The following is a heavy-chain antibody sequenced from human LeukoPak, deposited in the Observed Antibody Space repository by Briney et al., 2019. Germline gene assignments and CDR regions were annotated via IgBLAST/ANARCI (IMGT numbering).Heavy chain of an antibody. D-gene: IGHD6-13*01. Sequence: PGGSLRLSCAASGFTFDDYGMSWVRQAPGKGLEWVSGINWNGGSTVYADSVKGRFTISRDNAKNSLYLQMNSLRTEDTALYYCAKASIGYSSSWYVYSNYYYYMDVWGKGTTVTVSS. V-gene: IGHV3-20*04. CDR3: AKASIGYSSSWYVYSNYYYYMDV. J-gene: IGHJ6*03. CDR2: INWNGGST. CDR1: GFTFDDYG.